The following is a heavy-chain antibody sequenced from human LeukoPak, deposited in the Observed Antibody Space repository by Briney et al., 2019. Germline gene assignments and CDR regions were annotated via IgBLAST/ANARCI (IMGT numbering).Heavy chain of an antibody. Sequence: SETLSLTCTVSGDSISGSTYYWCWIRQPPGKGLEWIGSIHYSGSTQYNPSLKSRVSTSVDTSKNQFSLKLTSVSAADTAVYYCARVGLSAMDVWGKGTTVTVSS. CDR2: IHYSGST. CDR3: ARVGLSAMDV. D-gene: IGHD1-26*01. V-gene: IGHV4-39*01. J-gene: IGHJ6*03. CDR1: GDSISGSTYY.